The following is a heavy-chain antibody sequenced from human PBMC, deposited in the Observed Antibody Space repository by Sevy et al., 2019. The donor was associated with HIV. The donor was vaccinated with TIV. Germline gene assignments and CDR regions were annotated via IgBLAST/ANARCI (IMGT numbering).Heavy chain of an antibody. D-gene: IGHD3-22*01. CDR1: GITVSSNY. Sequence: GGSLRLSCAVSGITVSSNYMGWVRQAPGKGLQWVSGIFASSNTHFADSVKGRFSISRGNSKNTLSLQMNSLSAEDTAVYYWARAVEDYSDSSGWDWYFDLWGRGTLVTVSS. CDR2: IFASSNT. CDR3: ARAVEDYSDSSGWDWYFDL. J-gene: IGHJ2*01. V-gene: IGHV3-66*01.